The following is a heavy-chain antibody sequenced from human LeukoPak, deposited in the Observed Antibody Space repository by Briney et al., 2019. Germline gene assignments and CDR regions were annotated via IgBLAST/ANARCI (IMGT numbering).Heavy chain of an antibody. CDR3: ARVTTVMLFDY. D-gene: IGHD4-17*01. CDR1: GGSISSGDYY. CDR2: IYYSGST. J-gene: IGHJ4*02. Sequence: SETLSLTCTVSGGSISSGDYYWSWIRQPPGKGPEWIGYIYYSGSTYYNPSLKSRVTISVDTSKNQFSLKLSSVTAADTAVYYCARVTTVMLFDYWGQGTLVTVSS. V-gene: IGHV4-30-4*01.